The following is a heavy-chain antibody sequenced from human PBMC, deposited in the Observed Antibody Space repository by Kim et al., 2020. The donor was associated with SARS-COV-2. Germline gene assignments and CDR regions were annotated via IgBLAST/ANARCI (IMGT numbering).Heavy chain of an antibody. CDR1: GFIFSSYA. V-gene: IGHV3-48*03. Sequence: GGSLRLSCAASGFIFSSYAMNWVRQAPGKGLEWVAYISSSGSSRYYGDSVKGRFTVSRDNAKNSVYLQMNSLRAEDTAVYYCARGFEYYDSGGYAYWGQ. CDR3: ARGFEYYDSGGYAY. J-gene: IGHJ4*02. CDR2: ISSSGSSR. D-gene: IGHD3-22*01.